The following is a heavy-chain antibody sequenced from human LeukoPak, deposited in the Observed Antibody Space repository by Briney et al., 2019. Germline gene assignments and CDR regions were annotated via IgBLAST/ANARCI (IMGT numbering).Heavy chain of an antibody. D-gene: IGHD2-2*01. V-gene: IGHV3-33*06. CDR1: GFTSSSYG. J-gene: IGHJ4*02. Sequence: PGGSLRLSCAASGFTSSSYGMHWVRQAPGKGLEWVAVIWYDGSNKYYADSVKGRFTISRDNSKNTLYLQMNSLRAEDTAVYYCAKSAHRYCSSTSCYDVDYWGQGTLVTVSS. CDR2: IWYDGSNK. CDR3: AKSAHRYCSSTSCYDVDY.